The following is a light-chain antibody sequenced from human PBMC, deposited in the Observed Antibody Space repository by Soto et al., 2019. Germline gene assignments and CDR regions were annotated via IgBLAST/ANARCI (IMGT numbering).Light chain of an antibody. V-gene: IGLV1-40*01. J-gene: IGLJ3*02. CDR1: SSNIGAGYD. CDR2: GNN. CDR3: QSYDSSLSGSV. Sequence: QSVLTQPPSVSGAPGQRGTISCTGSSSNIGAGYDVHWYQQLPGTAPKLLIYGNNKRPSGVPDRFSGSKSGTSASLAITGLQAEDEADYYCQSYDSSLSGSVFGGGTKLTVL.